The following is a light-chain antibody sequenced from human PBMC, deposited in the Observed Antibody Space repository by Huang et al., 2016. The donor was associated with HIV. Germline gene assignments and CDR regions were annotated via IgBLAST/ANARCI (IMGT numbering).Light chain of an antibody. CDR3: QQYNNWPQT. CDR1: QSVSSN. CDR2: GAS. Sequence: EIVMTQSPATLSVSPGERATLSCRASQSVSSNLAWYQKKPGQAPRLLIYGASTRGTGIPARFSGSGAGTEFTLTISSLQSEDFAVYYCQQYNNWPQTFGQGTKVEIK. J-gene: IGKJ1*01. V-gene: IGKV3-15*01.